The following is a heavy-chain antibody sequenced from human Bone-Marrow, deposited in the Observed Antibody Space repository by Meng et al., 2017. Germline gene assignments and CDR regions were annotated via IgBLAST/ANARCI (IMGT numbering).Heavy chain of an antibody. CDR2: INPKSGDT. Sequence: QGQLVQSGAEVKKPGASVKVSCKPSGYNFPDYYIHWVRRAPGQGLEWMGRINPKSGDTHYAQKFQARVTMTGDTSISTAYMELSSLRSEDTAVYYCARGYCSGGSCYSIDYWGQGTLVTVSS. CDR3: ARGYCSGGSCYSIDY. J-gene: IGHJ4*02. CDR1: GYNFPDYY. D-gene: IGHD2-15*01. V-gene: IGHV1-2*06.